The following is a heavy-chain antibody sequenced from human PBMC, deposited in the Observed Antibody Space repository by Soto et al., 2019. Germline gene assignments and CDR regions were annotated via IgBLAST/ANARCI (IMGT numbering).Heavy chain of an antibody. CDR2: IIPIFGTA. CDR3: AKQTKTGFDY. Sequence: VKVSCKSSGGTFSSYAISCVRQAPGQGLEWMGGIIPIFGTANYAQKFQGRVTITADESTSTAYMELSSLRSEDTAVYYCAKQTKTGFDYWGQGTLVTVSS. CDR1: GGTFSSYA. D-gene: IGHD3-10*01. V-gene: IGHV1-69*01. J-gene: IGHJ4*02.